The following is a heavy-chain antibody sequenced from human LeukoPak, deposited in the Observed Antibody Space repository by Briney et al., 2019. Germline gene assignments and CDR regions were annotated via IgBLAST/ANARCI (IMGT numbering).Heavy chain of an antibody. CDR3: AFHYGSGRYYFDY. CDR2: IYPGDSDT. J-gene: IGHJ4*02. CDR1: GYSFTSYW. D-gene: IGHD3-10*01. V-gene: IGHV5-51*01. Sequence: GESLKISCKGSGYSFTSYWIGWVRQMPGKDLEWLGIIYPGDSDTRYSPSFQGQVTISADKSISTAYLQWSSLKASDTAMYYCAFHYGSGRYYFDYWGQGTLVTVSS.